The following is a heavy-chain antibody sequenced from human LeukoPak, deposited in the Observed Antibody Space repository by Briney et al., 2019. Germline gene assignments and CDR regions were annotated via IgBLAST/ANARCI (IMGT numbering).Heavy chain of an antibody. CDR2: IYYSGST. CDR1: GGSISSSSYY. Sequence: SETLSLTCTVSGGSISSSSYYWGWTRQPPGKGLEWIGSIYYSGSTYYNPSLKSRVIISVDTSKNQFSLKLSSVTAADTAVYYCASDSSGYYYFDYWGQGTLVTVSS. J-gene: IGHJ4*02. CDR3: ASDSSGYYYFDY. D-gene: IGHD3-22*01. V-gene: IGHV4-39*01.